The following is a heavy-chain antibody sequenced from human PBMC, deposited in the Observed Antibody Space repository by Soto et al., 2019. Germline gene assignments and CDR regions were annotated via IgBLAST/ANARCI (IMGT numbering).Heavy chain of an antibody. CDR3: ARDHPAGTFYYYYYGMDV. CDR1: GFTFSSYW. V-gene: IGHV3-7*01. CDR2: IKQDGSEK. Sequence: GGSLRLSCAASGFTFSSYWMSWVRQAPGKGLEWVANIKQDGSEKYYVDSVKGRFTISRDNAKNSLYLQMNSLRAGDTAVYYCARDHPAGTFYYYYYGMDVWGQGTTVTVSS. J-gene: IGHJ6*02. D-gene: IGHD6-13*01.